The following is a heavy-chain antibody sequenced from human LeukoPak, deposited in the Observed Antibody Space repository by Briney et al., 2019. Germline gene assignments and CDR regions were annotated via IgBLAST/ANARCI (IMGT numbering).Heavy chain of an antibody. D-gene: IGHD1-26*01. CDR3: AYVHRGSYHSGID. CDR2: ISGSGGST. CDR1: GFTFTSYA. J-gene: IGHJ4*02. Sequence: PGGSLRLSCAASGFTFTSYAMNWVRQAPGKGLEWVSGISGSGGSTYYADSVKGRFSISRDNFKNTLYLQLNSLRVEDTAVYYCAYVHRGSYHSGIDWGQGTLVIVSS. V-gene: IGHV3-23*01.